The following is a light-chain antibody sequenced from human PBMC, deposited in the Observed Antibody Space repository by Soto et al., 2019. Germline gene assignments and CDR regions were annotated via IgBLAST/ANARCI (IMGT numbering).Light chain of an antibody. CDR3: QQRSSAIT. Sequence: EIVLTQSPGTLSLSPGERATLSCRTSQTLSSSFLAWYQQTPGQAPRLLIYDTSTRATGIPARFSGRGSGTDFTLTISSLEPEDFAVYYCQQRSSAITFGQGTRLEIK. V-gene: IGKV3D-20*02. CDR1: QTLSSSF. CDR2: DTS. J-gene: IGKJ5*01.